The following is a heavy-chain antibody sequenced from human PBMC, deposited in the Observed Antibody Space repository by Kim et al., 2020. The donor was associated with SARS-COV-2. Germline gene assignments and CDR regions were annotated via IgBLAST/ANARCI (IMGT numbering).Heavy chain of an antibody. CDR2: IYSGGSST. D-gene: IGHD3-22*01. CDR1: GFTFSSYA. Sequence: GGSLRLSCAASGFTFSSYAMSWVRQAPGKGLEWVSVIYSGGSSTYYADSVKGRFTISRDNSKNTLYLQMNSLRAEDMAVYYCAKVRYYDSSGWEDYWGQGTLVTVSS. V-gene: IGHV3-23*03. CDR3: AKVRYYDSSGWEDY. J-gene: IGHJ4*02.